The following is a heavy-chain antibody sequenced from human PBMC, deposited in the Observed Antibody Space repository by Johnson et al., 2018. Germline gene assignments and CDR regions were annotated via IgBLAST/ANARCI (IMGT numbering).Heavy chain of an antibody. J-gene: IGHJ6*02. CDR1: GFTFTYYW. Sequence: VQLQESGGGLSQPGGSLRLSCAASGFTFTYYWMHWVRQAPGKGLVWVARINTDGSSAAYADSVQGRFTISRDNAKNTLYLQMNSLGDEDTAVYYCYRGSGYYTNSGMDVGGQGTTVTVS. CDR3: YRGSGYYTNSGMDV. V-gene: IGHV3-74*01. CDR2: INTDGSSA. D-gene: IGHD3-3*01.